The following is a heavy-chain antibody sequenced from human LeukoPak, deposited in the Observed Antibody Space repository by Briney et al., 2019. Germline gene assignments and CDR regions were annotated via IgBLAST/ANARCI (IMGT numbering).Heavy chain of an antibody. CDR2: IYYGGST. Sequence: PSEALSLTCTVSGDSISGSSYYWGWIRQPPGKGLEWIGNIYYGGSTYYNPSLKSRVSISVDTSNNQFSLKVSSVTAADTAVYYCARHEGGVIDSPFDYWGQGTLVTVSS. CDR3: ARHEGGVIDSPFDY. CDR1: GDSISGSSYY. V-gene: IGHV4-39*01. J-gene: IGHJ4*02. D-gene: IGHD3-16*02.